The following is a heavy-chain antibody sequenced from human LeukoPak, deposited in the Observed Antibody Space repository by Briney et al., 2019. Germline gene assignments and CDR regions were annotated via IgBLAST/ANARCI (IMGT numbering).Heavy chain of an antibody. CDR3: VQTAVGDTSWIDP. D-gene: IGHD2-21*02. J-gene: IGHJ6*02. Sequence: PSETLSLTCTVSGGSINSYYWSWIRQPPGKGLEWIGYIYYSGSTNYNPSLKSRVTISVDTSKNQFSLKLSSVTAADTAVYYCVQTAVGDTSWIDPWGQGTTVTVSS. CDR2: IYYSGST. CDR1: GGSINSYY. V-gene: IGHV4-59*01.